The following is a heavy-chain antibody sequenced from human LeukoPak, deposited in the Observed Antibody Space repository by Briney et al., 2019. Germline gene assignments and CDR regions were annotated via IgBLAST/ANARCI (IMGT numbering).Heavy chain of an antibody. CDR2: LYYSGST. Sequence: SETLSLTCTVSGGSISSSSYYWDWIRQPPGKGLEWIGSLYYSGSTFYNPSLKSRVTISVDTSKNQFSLRLSSVTAADTAVFYCARRSYYDSSAIFDYWGQGTLVTVSS. D-gene: IGHD3-22*01. CDR1: GGSISSSSYY. CDR3: ARRSYYDSSAIFDY. V-gene: IGHV4-39*01. J-gene: IGHJ4*02.